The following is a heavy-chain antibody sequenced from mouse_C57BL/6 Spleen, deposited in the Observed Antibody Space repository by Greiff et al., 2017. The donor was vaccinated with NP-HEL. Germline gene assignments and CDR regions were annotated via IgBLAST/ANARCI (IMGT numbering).Heavy chain of an antibody. CDR1: GYTFTGYW. Sequence: QVQLKESGAELMKPGASVKLSCKATGYTFTGYWIEWVKQRPGHGLEWIGEILPGSGSTNYNEKFKGKAPLTADTSSNTAYMQLSSLTTEDSAIYYGASTGSSYAGAWFAYWGQGTLVTVSA. V-gene: IGHV1-9*01. D-gene: IGHD1-1*01. J-gene: IGHJ3*01. CDR2: ILPGSGST. CDR3: ASTGSSYAGAWFAY.